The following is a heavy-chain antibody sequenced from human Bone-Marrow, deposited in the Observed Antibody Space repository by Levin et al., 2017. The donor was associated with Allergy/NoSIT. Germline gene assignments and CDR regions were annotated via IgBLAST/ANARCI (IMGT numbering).Heavy chain of an antibody. CDR1: GGSFSGYY. D-gene: IGHD2-15*01. CDR2: INHSGST. V-gene: IGHV4-34*01. J-gene: IGHJ4*02. Sequence: PSETLSLTCAVYGGSFSGYYWSWIRQPPGKGLEWIGEINHSGSTNYNPSLKSRVTISVDTSKNQFSLKLSSVTAADTAVYYCARGVGYCSGGSCYSGDVDYWGQGTLVTVSS. CDR3: ARGVGYCSGGSCYSGDVDY.